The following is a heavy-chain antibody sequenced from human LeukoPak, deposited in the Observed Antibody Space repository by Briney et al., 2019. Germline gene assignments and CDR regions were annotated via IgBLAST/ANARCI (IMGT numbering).Heavy chain of an antibody. Sequence: GGSLRLSCAASGFTFSSYAMSWVRQAPGKGLEWVSAISGSGGSTYYADSVKGRFTISRDNSKNTLYLQMNSLRAEDTAVYYCARAVIAAAGTEWFDPWGQGTLVTVSS. V-gene: IGHV3-23*01. D-gene: IGHD6-13*01. J-gene: IGHJ5*02. CDR1: GFTFSSYA. CDR3: ARAVIAAAGTEWFDP. CDR2: ISGSGGST.